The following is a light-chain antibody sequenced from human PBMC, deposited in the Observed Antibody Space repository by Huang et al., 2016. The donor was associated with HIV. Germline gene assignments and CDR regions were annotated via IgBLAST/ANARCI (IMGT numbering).Light chain of an antibody. V-gene: IGKV1-5*03. CDR1: QRINNW. Sequence: DIQMTQSPPTLSAFVGDRVTITCRASQRINNWLAWYEQKPGQAPNLLISKASNLESGGSSRFSDNGSGTEFTLTISTLQPDDLATYYCQHQWTFGQGTKVKI. J-gene: IGKJ1*01. CDR2: KAS. CDR3: QHQWT.